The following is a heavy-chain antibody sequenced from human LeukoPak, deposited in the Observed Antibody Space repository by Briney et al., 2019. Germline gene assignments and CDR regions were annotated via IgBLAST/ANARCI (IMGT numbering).Heavy chain of an antibody. V-gene: IGHV3-30*02. CDR1: GFTFSSYG. D-gene: IGHD3-10*01. CDR3: AKGVRITMVRGAFDI. CDR2: IHHDGSNK. J-gene: IGHJ3*02. Sequence: GGSLRLSCAASGFTFSSYGMHWVRQAPGKGLDWVAFIHHDGSNKYYADSVRGRFTISRDNSKNTLYLQMNSLRAEDTALYYCAKGVRITMVRGAFDIWGQGTMVTVSS.